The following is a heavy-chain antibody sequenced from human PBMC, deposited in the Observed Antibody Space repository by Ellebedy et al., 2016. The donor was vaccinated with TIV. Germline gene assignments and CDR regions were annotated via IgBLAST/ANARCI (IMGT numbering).Heavy chain of an antibody. CDR2: IYHSGST. J-gene: IGHJ4*02. Sequence: MPSETLSLTCAVSGGSISSSNWWSWVRQPPGKGLEWIGEIYHSGSTNYNPSLKSRVTISVDTSKNQFSLKLSSVTAADTAVYYCARGLSSGWYKRRAPFDYWGQGTLVTVSS. CDR3: ARGLSSGWYKRRAPFDY. D-gene: IGHD6-19*01. V-gene: IGHV4-4*02. CDR1: GGSISSSNW.